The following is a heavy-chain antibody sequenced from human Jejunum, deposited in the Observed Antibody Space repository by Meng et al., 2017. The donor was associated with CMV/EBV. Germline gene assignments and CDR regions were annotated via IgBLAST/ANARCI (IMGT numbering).Heavy chain of an antibody. J-gene: IGHJ5*02. V-gene: IGHV3-11*01. Sequence: ASGFIFSDYYMSWLRQAQGKGLEWLSYISPTGDTIFYTDSVKGRFTISRDNARNSLYLHMNSLTPEDTAVYYCARDLSKIRSNWFDPWGQGTLVTVSS. CDR1: GFIFSDYY. CDR3: ARDLSKIRSNWFDP. CDR2: ISPTGDTI.